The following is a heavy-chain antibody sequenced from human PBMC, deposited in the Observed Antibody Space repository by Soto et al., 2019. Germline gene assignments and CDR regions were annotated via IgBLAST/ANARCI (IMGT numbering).Heavy chain of an antibody. V-gene: IGHV1-18*01. CDR3: ARDLPGIAAAGPTYGMDV. CDR2: ISAYNGNT. CDR1: GYTFTSYG. D-gene: IGHD6-13*01. J-gene: IGHJ6*02. Sequence: QVQLVQSGAEVKKPGASVKVSCKASGYTFTSYGISWVRQAPGQGLEWMGWISAYNGNTNYAQKPQGRVTMTTDTSTSTAYMELRSLRSDDTAVYYCARDLPGIAAAGPTYGMDVWGQGTTVTVSS.